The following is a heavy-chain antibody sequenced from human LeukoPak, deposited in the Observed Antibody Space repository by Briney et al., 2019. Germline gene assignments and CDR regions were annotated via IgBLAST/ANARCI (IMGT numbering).Heavy chain of an antibody. CDR1: GFTFSGYA. CDR2: ISGSGGST. D-gene: IGHD3-10*01. V-gene: IGHV3-23*01. CDR3: AKAPYYYGSGSGIDY. Sequence: GGSLRLSCAASGFTFSGYAMSWVRQAPGKGLEWVSAISGSGGSTYYADSVKGRFTISRDNSKNTLYLQMNSLRAEDTAVYYCAKAPYYYGSGSGIDYWGQGTLVTVSS. J-gene: IGHJ4*02.